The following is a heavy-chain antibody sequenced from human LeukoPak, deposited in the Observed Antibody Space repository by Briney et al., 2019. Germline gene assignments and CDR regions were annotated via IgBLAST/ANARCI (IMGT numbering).Heavy chain of an antibody. Sequence: PGGSLRLSCAVSGFTFSSFAMSWVRQAPGKGLEWVSVISDSGGTTFYADSVKGRFTTSRDNSKNTLYLQMSSLRAEDTAVYYCAKEASGYGYYFDYWGQGTLVTVSS. CDR1: GFTFSSFA. CDR3: AKEASGYGYYFDY. J-gene: IGHJ4*02. V-gene: IGHV3-23*01. D-gene: IGHD3-10*01. CDR2: ISDSGGTT.